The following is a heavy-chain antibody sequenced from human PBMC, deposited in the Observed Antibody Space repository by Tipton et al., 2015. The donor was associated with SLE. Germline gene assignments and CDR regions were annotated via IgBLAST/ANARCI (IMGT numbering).Heavy chain of an antibody. CDR3: ARDPGGAPIPYYFDY. Sequence: QSGAEVKKPGSSVKVSCKASGGTFNSYGINWVRQAPGQGLEWMGGIIPIFDIAHYAQKFQGRVSITTDESTSTAYMELSSLRSEDTAVYFCARDPGGAPIPYYFDYWGQGTLVTVSS. V-gene: IGHV1-69*05. CDR1: GGTFNSYG. D-gene: IGHD1-26*01. J-gene: IGHJ4*02. CDR2: IIPIFDIA.